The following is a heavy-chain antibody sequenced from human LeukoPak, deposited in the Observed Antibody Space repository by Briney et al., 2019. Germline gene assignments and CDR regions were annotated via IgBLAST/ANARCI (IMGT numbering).Heavy chain of an antibody. Sequence: GGSLRLSCAASGFTFSNAWMSWVRHAPGKGLEWVGRIKSKTDGGTTDYAAPVKGTFTISRDDSKNTLYLQMNSLKTEDTAVYYCTTDPPYSSSWFYFDYWGQGTLVTVSS. V-gene: IGHV3-15*01. CDR1: GFTFSNAW. CDR3: TTDPPYSSSWFYFDY. J-gene: IGHJ4*02. CDR2: IKSKTDGGTT. D-gene: IGHD6-13*01.